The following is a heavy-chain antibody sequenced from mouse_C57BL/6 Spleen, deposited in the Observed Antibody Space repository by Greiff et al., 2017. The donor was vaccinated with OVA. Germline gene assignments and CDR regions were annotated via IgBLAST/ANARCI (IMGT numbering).Heavy chain of an antibody. Sequence: ESGPGLVKPSQSLSLTCSVTGYSITSGYYWTWIRQFPGNKLEWMGYISYDGSNNYNPSLKNRISITRDTSKNQFFLKLNSVTTEDTATYYCARSGKWYFDVWGTGTTVTVSS. CDR3: ARSGKWYFDV. CDR2: ISYDGSN. V-gene: IGHV3-6*01. CDR1: GYSITSGYY. J-gene: IGHJ1*03. D-gene: IGHD4-1*01.